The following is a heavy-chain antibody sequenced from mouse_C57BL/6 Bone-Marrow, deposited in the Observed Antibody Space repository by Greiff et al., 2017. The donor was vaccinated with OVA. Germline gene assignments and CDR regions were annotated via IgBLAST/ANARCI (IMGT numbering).Heavy chain of an antibody. D-gene: IGHD1-1*01. V-gene: IGHV1-81*01. CDR3: ARSNYGSRGYAMDY. CDR1: GYTFTSYG. CDR2: IYPRSGNT. Sequence: VQLQESGAELARPGASVKLSCKASGYTFTSYGISWVKQRTGQGLEWIGEIYPRSGNTYYNEKFKGKATLTADKSSSTAYMELRSLTSEDSAVYFCARSNYGSRGYAMDYWGQGTSVTVSS. J-gene: IGHJ4*01.